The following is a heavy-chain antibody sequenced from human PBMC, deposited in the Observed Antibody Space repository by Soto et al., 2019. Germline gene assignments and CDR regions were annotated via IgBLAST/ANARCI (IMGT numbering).Heavy chain of an antibody. J-gene: IGHJ4*02. CDR1: GFTFSSHG. CDR2: ISYDGGNK. V-gene: IGHV3-30*18. CDR3: AKGDRIAAAGHFDS. Sequence: QVQLVESGGGVVQPGRSLRLSCAASGFTFSSHGMHWVRHAPGKGLEWVAVISYDGGNKYYADSVKGRFTISRDNSKNTLYLQMNSRRAEDTAVYYCAKGDRIAAAGHFDSWGQGTLVTVSS. D-gene: IGHD6-13*01.